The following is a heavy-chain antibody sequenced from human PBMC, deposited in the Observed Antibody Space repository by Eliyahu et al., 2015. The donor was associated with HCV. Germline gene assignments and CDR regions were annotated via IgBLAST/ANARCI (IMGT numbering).Heavy chain of an antibody. D-gene: IGHD6-25*01. V-gene: IGHV3-73*02. CDR1: GFTFSASS. CDR2: IRGKVDSYVT. Sequence: EVQVVESGGGLVQPGGSLKLXCAASGFTFSASSIHWVRQASGKGLEWVGRIRGKVDSYVTAYAASVKGRFTISRDDSKNTAYLEINSLKAEDTAVYYCAVAALGLYYFNYWGQGTLVTVSS. J-gene: IGHJ4*02. CDR3: AVAALGLYYFNY.